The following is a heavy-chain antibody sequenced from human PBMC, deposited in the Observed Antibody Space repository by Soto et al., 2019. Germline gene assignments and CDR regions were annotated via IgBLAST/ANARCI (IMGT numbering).Heavy chain of an antibody. V-gene: IGHV4-4*02. J-gene: IGHJ4*02. CDR2: IYHSGST. D-gene: IGHD6-13*01. Sequence: SETLSLTCAVSGGSISSSNWWSWVRQPPGKGLEWIGEIYHSGSTNYNPSLKSRVTISVDKSKNQFSLKLSSVTAADTAVYYWARGGSSSWWGGLDSWGQGTLVNVSS. CDR1: GGSISSSNW. CDR3: ARGGSSSWWGGLDS.